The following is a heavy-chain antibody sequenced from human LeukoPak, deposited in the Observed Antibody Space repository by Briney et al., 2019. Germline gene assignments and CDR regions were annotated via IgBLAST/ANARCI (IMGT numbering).Heavy chain of an antibody. CDR2: INHSGST. V-gene: IGHV4-34*01. J-gene: IGHJ6*02. CDR1: GGSFSGYY. Sequence: SETLSLTCAVYGGSFSGYYWSWIRQPPGKGLEWIGEINHSGSTNYNPSLKSRVTISVDTSKNQFSLKLSSVTAADTAVYYCARGAYDYDSSGYSHYGMDVWGQGTTVTVSS. D-gene: IGHD3-22*01. CDR3: ARGAYDYDSSGYSHYGMDV.